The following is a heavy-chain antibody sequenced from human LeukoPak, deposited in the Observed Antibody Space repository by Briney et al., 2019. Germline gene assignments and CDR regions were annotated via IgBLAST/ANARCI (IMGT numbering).Heavy chain of an antibody. Sequence: GGSLRLSCAASGFTFINTWMSWVRQAPGKGLEWVGRIKSKSDGETTDYAARVNGRFTISRDNSKNTLYLQMNSLRDEDTVMYYCAKDLYLSRWGQGTLVTVSS. CDR3: AKDLYLSR. CDR2: IKSKSDGETT. V-gene: IGHV3-15*01. D-gene: IGHD3-10*01. J-gene: IGHJ4*02. CDR1: GFTFINTW.